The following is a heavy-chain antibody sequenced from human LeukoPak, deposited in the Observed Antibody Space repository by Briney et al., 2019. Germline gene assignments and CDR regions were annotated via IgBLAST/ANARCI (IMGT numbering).Heavy chain of an antibody. CDR2: INHSGST. D-gene: IGHD6-13*01. CDR1: GGSFSGYY. J-gene: IGHJ5*02. Sequence: SETLSLTCAVYGGSFSGYYWSWTRQPPGKGLEWLGEINHSGSTNYNPSLKSRVTISVDTSKNQFSLKLSSVTAADTAVYYCARGGGIAAAGSWFDPWGQGTLVTVSS. CDR3: ARGGGIAAAGSWFDP. V-gene: IGHV4-34*01.